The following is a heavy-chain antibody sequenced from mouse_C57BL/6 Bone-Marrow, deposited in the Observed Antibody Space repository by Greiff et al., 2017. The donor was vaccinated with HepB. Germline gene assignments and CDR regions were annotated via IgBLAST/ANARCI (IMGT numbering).Heavy chain of an antibody. CDR2: ISNGGGST. D-gene: IGHD1-1*01. CDR1: GFTFSDYY. CDR3: ARPSSYDWYFDV. Sequence: EVKLMESGGGLVQPGGSLKLSCAASGFTFSDYYMYWVRQTPEKRLEWVAYISNGGGSTYYPDTVKGRFTISRDNAKNTLYLQMSRLKSEDTAMYYCARPSSYDWYFDVWGTGTTVTVSS. V-gene: IGHV5-12*01. J-gene: IGHJ1*03.